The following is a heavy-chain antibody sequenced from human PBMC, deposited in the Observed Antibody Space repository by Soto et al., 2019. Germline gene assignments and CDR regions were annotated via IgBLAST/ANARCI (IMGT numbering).Heavy chain of an antibody. D-gene: IGHD3-10*01. J-gene: IGHJ6*02. CDR2: IDPSDSYT. CDR3: ARGSLWFGELLSFYYYYGMDV. Sequence: GESLKISCKGSGYSFTSYWISWVRQMPGKGLEWMGRIDPSDSYTNYSPSFQGHVTISADKSISTAYLQWSSLKASDTAMYYCARGSLWFGELLSFYYYYGMDVWGQATTVTVSS. V-gene: IGHV5-10-1*01. CDR1: GYSFTSYW.